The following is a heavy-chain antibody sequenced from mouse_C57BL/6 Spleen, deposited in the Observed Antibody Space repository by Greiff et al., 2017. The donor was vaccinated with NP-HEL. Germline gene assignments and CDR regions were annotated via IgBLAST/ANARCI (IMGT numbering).Heavy chain of an antibody. CDR2: INPNNGGT. V-gene: IGHV1-18*01. CDR1: GYTFTDYN. J-gene: IGHJ2*01. CDR3: AREIYYDGSSYFDY. D-gene: IGHD1-1*01. Sequence: EVQLQQSGPELVKPGASVKIPCKASGYTFTDYNMDWVKQSHGKSLEWIGDINPNNGGTIYNQKFKGKATLTVDKSSSTAYMELRSLTSEDTAVYYCAREIYYDGSSYFDYWGQSTTLTVSS.